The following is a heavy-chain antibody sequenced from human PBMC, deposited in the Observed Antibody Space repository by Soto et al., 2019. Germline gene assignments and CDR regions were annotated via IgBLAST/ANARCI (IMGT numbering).Heavy chain of an antibody. V-gene: IGHV4-38-2*02. J-gene: IGHJ4*02. CDR1: GYSISSGYY. D-gene: IGHD3-10*01. CDR3: ERDYGSGSFDY. CDR2: IYHSGST. Sequence: ASETLSLTCAVSGYSISSGYYWGWIRQPPGKGLEWIGSIYHSGSTYYNPSLKSRVTISVDTSKNQFSLKLSSVTAADTAVYYCERDYGSGSFDYWGQGTLVTVSS.